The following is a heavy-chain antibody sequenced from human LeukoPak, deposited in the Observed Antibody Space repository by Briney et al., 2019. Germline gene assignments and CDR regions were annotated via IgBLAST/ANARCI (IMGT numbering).Heavy chain of an antibody. V-gene: IGHV5-51*01. Sequence: GESLKISCKGSGYSFSNFWIGWVRQMPGKGLEWRAIFYPGDSDTRYSPSFQGQVTISADKSISTAYLQWSSLKASDTAMYYCARHGGAVAPDYFDYWGQGTLVTVSS. D-gene: IGHD2-15*01. J-gene: IGHJ4*02. CDR3: ARHGGAVAPDYFDY. CDR2: FYPGDSDT. CDR1: GYSFSNFW.